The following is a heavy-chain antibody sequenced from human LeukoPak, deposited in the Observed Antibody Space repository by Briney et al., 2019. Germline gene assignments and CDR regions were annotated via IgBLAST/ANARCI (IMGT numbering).Heavy chain of an antibody. CDR2: ISNSGSPI. V-gene: IGHV3-48*04. D-gene: IGHD5-18*01. Sequence: PGRSLRLSCAASGFTVSTTFMNWVRQAPGKWLEWVSYISNSGSPIYYADSVKGRFTISRDNAKNSLYLQMNSLRAEDTAVYYCAALYTYGLPLDYWGQGTLVTVSS. CDR1: GFTVSTTF. J-gene: IGHJ4*02. CDR3: AALYTYGLPLDY.